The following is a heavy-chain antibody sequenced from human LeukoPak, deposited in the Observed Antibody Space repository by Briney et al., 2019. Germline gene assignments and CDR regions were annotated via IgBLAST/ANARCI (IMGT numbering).Heavy chain of an antibody. D-gene: IGHD3-9*01. CDR1: GGSISSCY. V-gene: IGHV4-59*08. J-gene: IGHJ5*02. CDR2: IYYSGST. Sequence: PSETLSLTCTVSGGSISSCYWSWIWQPPEKGLEWIGYIYYSGSTNYNPSLKSRVTISVDTSKNQFSLKLSSVTAADTAVYYCASSHYDILTGSFQNWFDPWGQGTLVTVSS. CDR3: ASSHYDILTGSFQNWFDP.